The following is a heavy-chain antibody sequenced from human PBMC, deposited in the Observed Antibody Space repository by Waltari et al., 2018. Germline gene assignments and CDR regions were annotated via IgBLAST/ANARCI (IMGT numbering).Heavy chain of an antibody. CDR3: ARDGTMFGVVILMDV. Sequence: QVQLVQSGAEVKKPGSSVKVSCKASGGTFRSSAISWVRQAPGQGLEWMGGIIPIFGTADYAQKFQGRVTITADESTSTAYMELSSLRSEDTAVYYCARDGTMFGVVILMDVWGQGTTVTVSS. CDR2: IIPIFGTA. CDR1: GGTFRSSA. V-gene: IGHV1-69*01. D-gene: IGHD3-3*01. J-gene: IGHJ6*02.